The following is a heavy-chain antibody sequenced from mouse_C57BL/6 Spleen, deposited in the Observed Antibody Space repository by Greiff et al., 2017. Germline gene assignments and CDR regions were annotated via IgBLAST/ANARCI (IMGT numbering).Heavy chain of an antibody. CDR3: ARPFFGTTAGFDV. Sequence: EVQLVESGPGMVKPSQSLSLTCTVTGYSITSGYDWHWIRHFPGNKLEWMGDISYSGSTNYNPSLKSRISITHATSKNHFFLKVNSVTTEDTATYYCARPFFGTTAGFDVWGTGTTVTVSS. V-gene: IGHV3-1*01. D-gene: IGHD1-2*01. CDR1: GYSITSGYD. J-gene: IGHJ1*03. CDR2: ISYSGST.